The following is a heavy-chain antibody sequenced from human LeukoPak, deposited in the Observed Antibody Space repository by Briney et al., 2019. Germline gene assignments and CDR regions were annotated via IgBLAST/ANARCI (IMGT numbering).Heavy chain of an antibody. J-gene: IGHJ3*01. D-gene: IGHD3-22*01. CDR1: GFTFSSYS. CDR2: ISSSSSTI. CDR3: ARTIYYYESTSYFSDAFDL. V-gene: IGHV3-48*01. Sequence: GGSLRLSCAASGFTFSSYSMNWVRQAPGNGLEWVSYISSSSSTIYYADSVKGRFTISRDNAKNSLYLEMDSLRAEDTAVYYCARTIYYYESTSYFSDAFDLWGQGIMVTVSS.